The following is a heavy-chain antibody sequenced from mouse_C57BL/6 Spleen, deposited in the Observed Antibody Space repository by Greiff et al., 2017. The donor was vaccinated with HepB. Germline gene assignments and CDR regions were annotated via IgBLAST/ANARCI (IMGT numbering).Heavy chain of an antibody. V-gene: IGHV1-52*01. Sequence: VQLQQPGAELVMPGSSVKLSCKASGYTFTSYWMHWVKQRPIQGLEWIGNIDPSDSETHYNQKFKDKATLTVDKSSSTAYMQLSSLTSEDSAVYYCARGKDRYFDYWGQGTTLTVSS. CDR1: GYTFTSYW. CDR2: IDPSDSET. CDR3: ARGKDRYFDY. J-gene: IGHJ2*01.